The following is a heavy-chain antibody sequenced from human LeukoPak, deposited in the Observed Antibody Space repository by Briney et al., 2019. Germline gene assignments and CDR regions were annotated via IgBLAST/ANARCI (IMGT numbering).Heavy chain of an antibody. Sequence: GGSLRLSCAASGFTFSSYGMHWVRQAPGKGLEWVAVISYDGSNKYYEDSVKGRFTISRDNSKNTLYLQMNSLRAEDTAVYYCAKEDYGVARYWGQGTLVTVSS. D-gene: IGHD4-17*01. CDR1: GFTFSSYG. V-gene: IGHV3-30*18. J-gene: IGHJ4*02. CDR3: AKEDYGVARY. CDR2: ISYDGSNK.